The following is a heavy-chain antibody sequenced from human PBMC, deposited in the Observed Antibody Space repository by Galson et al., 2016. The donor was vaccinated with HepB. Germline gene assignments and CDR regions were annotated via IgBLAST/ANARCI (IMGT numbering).Heavy chain of an antibody. CDR1: GFSFNIYR. CDR3: ARELATDAFDI. J-gene: IGHJ3*02. Sequence: SLRLSCAASGFSFNIYRMNWVRQAPGKGLEWVANIKQDGSEKYYVDSVKGRFTISRDDAQNSLYLQMNNLRAEDAAVYYCARELATDAFDIWGQGTMGTVSS. CDR2: IKQDGSEK. D-gene: IGHD5-24*01. V-gene: IGHV3-7*03.